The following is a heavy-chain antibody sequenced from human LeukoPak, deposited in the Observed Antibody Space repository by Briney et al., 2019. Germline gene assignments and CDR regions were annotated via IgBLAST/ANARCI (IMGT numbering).Heavy chain of an antibody. V-gene: IGHV3-23*01. CDR3: AKGDWLDY. CDR2: IRGSGGST. D-gene: IGHD3/OR15-3a*01. CDR1: GFSFSSYD. Sequence: GGSLRLSCVASGFSFSSYDMSWVRQAPGKGLEWVADIRGSGGSTYSVESVKGRFTISRDNSKNTLYLQMNSLRAEDTAVYYCAKGDWLDYWGQGTLVTVSS. J-gene: IGHJ4*02.